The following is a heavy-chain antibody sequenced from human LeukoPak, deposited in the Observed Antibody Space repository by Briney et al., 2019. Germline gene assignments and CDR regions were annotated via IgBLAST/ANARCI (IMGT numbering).Heavy chain of an antibody. Sequence: SETLSLTCAVYGGSFSGYYWSWIRQPPGKGLEWIGTIYYSGSTYYNPSLKSRVTISVDTSKNQFSLKLSSVTAADTAVYYCARGRVLRFLEWSYPNYYYYGMDVWGQGTTVTVSS. V-gene: IGHV4-34*01. CDR1: GGSFSGYY. J-gene: IGHJ6*02. CDR3: ARGRVLRFLEWSYPNYYYYGMDV. CDR2: IYYSGST. D-gene: IGHD3-3*01.